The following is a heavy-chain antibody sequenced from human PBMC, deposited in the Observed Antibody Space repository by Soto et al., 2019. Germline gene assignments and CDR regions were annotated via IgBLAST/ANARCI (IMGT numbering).Heavy chain of an antibody. V-gene: IGHV1-69*01. J-gene: IGHJ6*02. CDR3: ARASSGCGGSCYQRDYQYGMDV. CDR2: IIPIFGTA. CDR1: GGPFSTYA. D-gene: IGHD2-15*01. Sequence: VKVSCKASGGPFSTYAISWVRQAPGQGLEWMGGIIPIFGTANYAQKFQGRVTITADESTSTAYMELSSLRSEDTAIYYCARASSGCGGSCYQRDYQYGMDVWGLGTTVTVSS.